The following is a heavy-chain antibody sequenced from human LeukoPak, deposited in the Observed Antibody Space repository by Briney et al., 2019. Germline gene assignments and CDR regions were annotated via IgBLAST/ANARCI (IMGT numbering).Heavy chain of an antibody. Sequence: GGSLRLSCAASGFTFSSYAMHWVRQAPGKGLEWVAVISYDGSNKYYADSVKGRFTISRDNSKNTLYLQMNSLRAEDTAVYYCAKDARIADAFDIWGQGTMVTVSS. J-gene: IGHJ3*02. D-gene: IGHD2-15*01. CDR2: ISYDGSNK. CDR1: GFTFSSYA. CDR3: AKDARIADAFDI. V-gene: IGHV3-30-3*01.